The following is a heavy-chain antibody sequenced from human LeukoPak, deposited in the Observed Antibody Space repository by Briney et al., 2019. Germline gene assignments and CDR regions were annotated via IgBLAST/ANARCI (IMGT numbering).Heavy chain of an antibody. CDR2: IIPIFGTA. Sequence: SVKVSCKASGGTFSSYAISWVRQPPGQGLEWMGGIIPIFGTANYAQKFQGRVTITTDESASTAYMELSSLRSEDTAVYYCARDRYYDSSGIRGDRFDPWGQGTLVTVSS. V-gene: IGHV1-69*05. CDR1: GGTFSSYA. J-gene: IGHJ5*02. CDR3: ARDRYYDSSGIRGDRFDP. D-gene: IGHD3-22*01.